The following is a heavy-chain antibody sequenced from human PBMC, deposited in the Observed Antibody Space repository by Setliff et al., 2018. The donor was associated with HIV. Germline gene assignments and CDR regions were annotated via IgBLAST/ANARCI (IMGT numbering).Heavy chain of an antibody. D-gene: IGHD3-10*01. CDR3: AGDIPFGDLLMLQAYMDV. CDR2: INWNGGST. J-gene: IGHJ6*04. V-gene: IGHV3-20*04. CDR1: GFTFDDFG. Sequence: PSETLRLSCAASGFTFDDFGMSWVRQGPGKGLEWVSSINWNGGSTGYADSVKGRFTISRDNAKNSLYLQMNSLRAEDTALYYCAGDIPFGDLLMLQAYMDVWGKGTTVTVTS.